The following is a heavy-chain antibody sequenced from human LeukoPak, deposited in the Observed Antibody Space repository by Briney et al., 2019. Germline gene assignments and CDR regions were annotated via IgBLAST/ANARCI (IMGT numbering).Heavy chain of an antibody. CDR3: ARGAGYCSGGSCLAEDYYYYGMDV. CDR2: INHSGST. CDR1: GGSFSGYY. D-gene: IGHD2-15*01. Sequence: PSETLSLTCAVYGGSFSGYYWSWIRQPPGKGLEWIGEINHSGSTNYNPSLKSRVTISVDTSKNQFSLKLSSVTAADTAVYYCARGAGYCSGGSCLAEDYYYYGMDVWGQGTTVTVSS. J-gene: IGHJ6*02. V-gene: IGHV4-34*01.